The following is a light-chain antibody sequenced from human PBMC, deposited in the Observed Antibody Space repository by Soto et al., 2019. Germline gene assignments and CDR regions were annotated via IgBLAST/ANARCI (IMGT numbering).Light chain of an antibody. CDR3: QQYNSYSGWT. J-gene: IGKJ1*01. V-gene: IGKV1-5*03. CDR1: QRISSW. Sequence: DIQMTQSPSTLSASVGDRVTITCRAIQRISSWLVWYQQKPGKAPKLLIYKASSLESGVPSRFSGSGSWTEFTLTISILQPDDFATYYCQQYNSYSGWTFGQGTKVDIK. CDR2: KAS.